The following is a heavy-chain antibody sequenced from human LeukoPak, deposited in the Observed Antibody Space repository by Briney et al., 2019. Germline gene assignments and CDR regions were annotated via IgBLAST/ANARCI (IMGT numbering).Heavy chain of an antibody. J-gene: IGHJ6*02. V-gene: IGHV1-18*01. CDR1: GYTFTSYG. Sequence: ASVKVSCKASGYTFTSYGISWVRQAPGQGLEWMGWISAYNGNTNYAQKLQGRVTMTTDTSTSTAYMELRSLRSDDTAVYYCARIPMIVVVPAPPQYYYHGMDVWGQGTTVTVSS. CDR2: ISAYNGNT. CDR3: ARIPMIVVVPAPPQYYYHGMDV. D-gene: IGHD2-2*01.